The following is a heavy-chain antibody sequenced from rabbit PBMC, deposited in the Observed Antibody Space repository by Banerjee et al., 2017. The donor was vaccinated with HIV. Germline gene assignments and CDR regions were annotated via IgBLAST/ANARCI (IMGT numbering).Heavy chain of an antibody. CDR3: ARDLAGVTGWNFGL. CDR1: GFSFSNGYV. D-gene: IGHD4-1*01. CDR2: IGAGSGAT. V-gene: IGHV1S45*01. Sequence: QEQLEESGGDLVKPEGSLTLTCTASGFSFSNGYVICWVRQAPEKGLEWIGCIGAGSGATYYASWAKGRFTVSKTSSTTVTLQMTSLTAADTATYFCARDLAGVTGWNFGLWGPGTLV. J-gene: IGHJ4*01.